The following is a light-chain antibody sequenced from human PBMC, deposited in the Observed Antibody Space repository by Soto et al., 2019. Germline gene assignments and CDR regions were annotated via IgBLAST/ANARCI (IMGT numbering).Light chain of an antibody. CDR3: QQYNSFPWT. CDR1: QSFSSW. CDR2: KAS. V-gene: IGKV1-5*03. J-gene: IGKJ1*01. Sequence: SVGDTVTISCRASQSFSSWLAWYQQKPGKAPKLLIYKASSLQSGVPSRFSGSGSGTEFTLTISSLQPDDFATYYCQQYNSFPWTFGQGTKVDIK.